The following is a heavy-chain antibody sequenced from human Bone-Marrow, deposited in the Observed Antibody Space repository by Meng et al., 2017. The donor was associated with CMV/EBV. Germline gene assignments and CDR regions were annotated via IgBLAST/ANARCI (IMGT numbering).Heavy chain of an antibody. Sequence: GESLKISCAASGFTFSSYAMSWVRQAPGKGLEWVSSISSSSSYIYYADSVKGRFTISRDNAKNSLYLQMSSLRAEDTAVYYCVLVNGPSYYYYGMDVWGQGTTVTVSS. J-gene: IGHJ6*02. CDR2: ISSSSSYI. CDR1: GFTFSSYA. V-gene: IGHV3-21*01. D-gene: IGHD2-8*01. CDR3: VLVNGPSYYYYGMDV.